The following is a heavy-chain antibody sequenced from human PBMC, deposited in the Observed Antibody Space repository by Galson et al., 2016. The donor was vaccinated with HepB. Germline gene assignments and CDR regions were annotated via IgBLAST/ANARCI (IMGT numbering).Heavy chain of an antibody. J-gene: IGHJ5*01. V-gene: IGHV3-23*01. D-gene: IGHD3-10*01. CDR1: GFTFNIYA. CDR3: AKDGRRRWFEDLMSPVSWFDS. CDR2: IRGSGSGT. Sequence: SLRLSCAASGFTFNIYAMSWVRQSPGRRLEWVSGIRGSGSGTYYADSVRGRFTISRDNSKNTVYLQMNSLRAEDTGVYYCAKDGRRRWFEDLMSPVSWFDSWGQGTLVTVSS.